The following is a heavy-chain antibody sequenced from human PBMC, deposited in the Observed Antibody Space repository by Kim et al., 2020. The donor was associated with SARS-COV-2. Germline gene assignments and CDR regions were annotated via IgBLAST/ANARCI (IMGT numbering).Heavy chain of an antibody. CDR1: GGSISGSSYY. CDR2: IYYSGTT. D-gene: IGHD6-6*01. CDR3: ARRGISSSTHIDY. J-gene: IGHJ4*02. V-gene: IGHV4-39*01. Sequence: SETLSLTCTVSGGSISGSSYYWGWIRQPPGKGLEWIGSIYYSGTTYYNPSLKSRVTISVDTSKNQFSLKLSSVTAADTAVYYCARRGISSSTHIDYWGQGTLVTVSS.